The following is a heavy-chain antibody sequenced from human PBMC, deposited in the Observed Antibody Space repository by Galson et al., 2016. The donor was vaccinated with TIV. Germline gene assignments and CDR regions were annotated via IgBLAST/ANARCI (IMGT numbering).Heavy chain of an antibody. D-gene: IGHD3-22*01. CDR3: ARGDQYSSGRVTDS. CDR1: GGTFSFYA. V-gene: IGHV1-69*13. J-gene: IGHJ4*02. CDR2: IIPVFGTT. Sequence: SVKVSCKASGGTFSFYAINWVRQAPGQGLEWMGRIIPVFGTTDYAQKFRGRVTFTVDESTSTAFMELGSLRSEDTAVYYCARGDQYSSGRVTDSWGQGTLVTVSS.